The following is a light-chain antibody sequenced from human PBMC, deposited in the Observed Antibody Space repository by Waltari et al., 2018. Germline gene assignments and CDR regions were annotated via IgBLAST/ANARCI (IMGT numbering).Light chain of an antibody. Sequence: QSALTQPASVSGSPGQSISISCIGTSSDIGTFNLVSWYLQYPGTAPQLLIDDVSQRPYGVPNRFAGSKSGNTASLTISGLQAEDEAIYYCCSYAGSRTWVFGGGAKLTVL. J-gene: IGLJ3*02. CDR2: DVS. CDR3: CSYAGSRTWV. V-gene: IGLV2-23*02. CDR1: SSDIGTFNL.